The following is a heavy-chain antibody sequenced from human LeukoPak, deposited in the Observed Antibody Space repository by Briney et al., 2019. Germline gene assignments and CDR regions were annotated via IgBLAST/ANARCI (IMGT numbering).Heavy chain of an antibody. D-gene: IGHD1-14*01. CDR2: ISGSGGST. CDR1: GFTFSSYG. CDR3: ARGNPGGEFY. V-gene: IGHV3-23*01. Sequence: GGSLRLSCAASGFTFSSYGMSWDRQAPGKGLEWVSAISGSGGSTYYADSVKGRFTISRDNSKNTLYLQMNSLRAEDTAVYYCARGNPGGEFYWGQGTLVTVSS. J-gene: IGHJ4*02.